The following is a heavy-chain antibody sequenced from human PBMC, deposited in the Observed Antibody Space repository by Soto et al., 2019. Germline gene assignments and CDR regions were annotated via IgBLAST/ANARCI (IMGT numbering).Heavy chain of an antibody. CDR1: GFTFSSYS. Sequence: PGGSLRLSCAASGFTFSSYSMNWVRQAPGKGLEWVSSISSSSSYIYYADSVKGRFTISRDNAKNSLYLQMNSLRAEDTAVYYCARDRWQDYDFWSGYYTGYYYMDVWGKGTTVTVSS. CDR2: ISSSSSYI. CDR3: ARDRWQDYDFWSGYYTGYYYMDV. D-gene: IGHD3-3*01. V-gene: IGHV3-21*01. J-gene: IGHJ6*03.